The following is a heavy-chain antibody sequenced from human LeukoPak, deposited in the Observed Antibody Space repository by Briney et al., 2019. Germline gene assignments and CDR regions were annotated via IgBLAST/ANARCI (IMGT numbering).Heavy chain of an antibody. Sequence: SETLSLTCTVSGGSISSGSYYWSWIRQPAGKGLEWIGRIYAGGSTNYNPSLESRVTISLDTSKNQFSLNLTSVTAADTAVYYCARGSSYDAYNWFDPWGQGTLVTVSS. V-gene: IGHV4-61*02. J-gene: IGHJ5*02. CDR3: ARGSSYDAYNWFDP. CDR2: IYAGGST. D-gene: IGHD3-16*01. CDR1: GGSISSGSYY.